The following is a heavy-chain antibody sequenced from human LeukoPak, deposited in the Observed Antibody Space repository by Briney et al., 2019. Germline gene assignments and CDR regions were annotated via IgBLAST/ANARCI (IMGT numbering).Heavy chain of an antibody. J-gene: IGHJ5*02. Sequence: GESLKISCKGSGYSFTNYWIGWVRQMPGKGLEWMGSIYPGDSDTRYSPSFQGQVTISADKSISTAYLQWSSLKASDTAMYYCARRLGYCSGGSCFGNWFDPWGQGTLVTVSS. D-gene: IGHD2-15*01. CDR1: GYSFTNYW. CDR3: ARRLGYCSGGSCFGNWFDP. V-gene: IGHV5-51*01. CDR2: IYPGDSDT.